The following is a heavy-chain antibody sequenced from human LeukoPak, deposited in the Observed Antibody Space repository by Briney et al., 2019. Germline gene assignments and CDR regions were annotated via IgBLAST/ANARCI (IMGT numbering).Heavy chain of an antibody. D-gene: IGHD3/OR15-3a*01. CDR2: ISAYNGNT. J-gene: IGHJ3*02. CDR1: GYTFTSYG. Sequence: GASVKVSCKASGYTFTSYGISWVRQAPGQGLEWMGWISAYNGNTNYAQKLQGRVTMTTDTSTSTAYMELRSLRSDDTAVYYCARDESPFGLLPHHAFDIWGQGTMVTVSS. CDR3: ARDESPFGLLPHHAFDI. V-gene: IGHV1-18*01.